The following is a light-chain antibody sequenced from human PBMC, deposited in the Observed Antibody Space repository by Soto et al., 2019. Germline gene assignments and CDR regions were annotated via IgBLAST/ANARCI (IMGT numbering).Light chain of an antibody. V-gene: IGKV1-39*01. CDR1: QSISHF. J-gene: IGKJ2*01. CDR2: TAS. CDR3: QQSYTPPHT. Sequence: DIQMTQSPPSLSASVGDKVTITCRSSQSISHFLNWYQQKPGKAPKLLIYTASSLQSGVPSRFSGSGSGTHFTLTVSSLQPEDSATYFCQQSYTPPHTFGQGTKLEIK.